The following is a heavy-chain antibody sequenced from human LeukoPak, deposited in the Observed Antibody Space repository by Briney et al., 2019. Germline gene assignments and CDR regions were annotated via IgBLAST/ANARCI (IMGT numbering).Heavy chain of an antibody. V-gene: IGHV4-34*01. CDR3: ARGIMGGGDGYFDY. CDR1: GGSFSGYY. D-gene: IGHD2-8*01. CDR2: INHSGST. Sequence: SESLSLACAVYGGSFSGYYWSWVRQPPGKGLEWIGEINHSGSTNYNRSLKSRVTISVDTSKDQFSPKLSSVTAADTAVYYCARGIMGGGDGYFDYWGQGTLVTVPS. J-gene: IGHJ4*02.